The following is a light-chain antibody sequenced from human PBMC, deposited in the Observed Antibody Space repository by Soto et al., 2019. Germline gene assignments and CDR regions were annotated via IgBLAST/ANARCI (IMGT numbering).Light chain of an antibody. CDR3: QQYGSSGT. J-gene: IGKJ1*01. V-gene: IGKV3-20*01. CDR2: DAS. CDR1: QTFVSTY. Sequence: ELVLTQSPGTLSLSPGHRATLSCRASQTFVSTYLAWYQQKPGQAPRLLIYDASNRATGIPDRFSGSGSGPDFTLTISRLEPEDFAVYYCQQYGSSGTFGQGTKVDIK.